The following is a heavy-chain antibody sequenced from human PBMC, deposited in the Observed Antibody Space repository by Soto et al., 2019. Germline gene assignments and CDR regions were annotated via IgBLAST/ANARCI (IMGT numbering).Heavy chain of an antibody. V-gene: IGHV3-48*02. CDR1: GFTFSSYS. CDR2: ISSSSSTI. CDR3: ASSAAGTLRVGYFDY. D-gene: IGHD6-13*01. J-gene: IGHJ4*02. Sequence: GGSLRLSCAASGFTFSSYSMNWVRQAPGKGLEWVSYISSSSSTIYYADSVKGRFTISRDNAKNSLYLQMNSLRDEDTAVYYCASSAAGTLRVGYFDYWGQGTLVTVSS.